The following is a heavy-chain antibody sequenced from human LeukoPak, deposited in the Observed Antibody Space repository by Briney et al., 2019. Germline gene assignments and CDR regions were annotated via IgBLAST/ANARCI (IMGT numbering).Heavy chain of an antibody. V-gene: IGHV4-4*07. J-gene: IGHJ5*02. CDR2: MYTSGST. Sequence: SETLSLTCTVSGPSISSYYWSWVRQPAGKALEWVGLMYTSGSTNYNPSLKSRVTMSIDTSKNQLSLRLSSVTAADTAVYYCARTSDDFWNGWFDPWGQGTLVTVSS. CDR1: GPSISSYY. D-gene: IGHD3-3*01. CDR3: ARTSDDFWNGWFDP.